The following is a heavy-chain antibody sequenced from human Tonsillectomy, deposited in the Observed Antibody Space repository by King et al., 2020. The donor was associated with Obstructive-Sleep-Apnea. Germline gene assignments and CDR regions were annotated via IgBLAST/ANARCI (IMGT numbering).Heavy chain of an antibody. CDR3: GGYNLFDP. Sequence: VQLVESGGGVGQPVRSLRLSCAASGFTFSNYGMHWVRYGPGEGLEWGAIISYFVSDKYYADSLKGRFTISRDNSKSTLYLQMNSLRPEDTAVYYCGGYNLFDPWGQGTLVTVSS. CDR1: GFTFSNYG. V-gene: IGHV3-30*03. J-gene: IGHJ5*02. D-gene: IGHD6-13*01. CDR2: ISYFVSDK.